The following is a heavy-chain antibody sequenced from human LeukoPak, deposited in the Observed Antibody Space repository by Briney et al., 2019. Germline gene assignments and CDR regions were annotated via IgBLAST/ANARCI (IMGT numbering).Heavy chain of an antibody. Sequence: GGSLRLSCAASGFTFNNYWMSWIRQAPGKGLEWVSYISSSGTTIFYADSVKGRFTISRDNAKNSLYLQMNSLRAEDTAVYYCARDITMIVVDPAGMDYWGQGTLVTVSS. CDR3: ARDITMIVVDPAGMDY. J-gene: IGHJ4*02. CDR1: GFTFNNYW. V-gene: IGHV3-11*01. D-gene: IGHD3-22*01. CDR2: ISSSGTTI.